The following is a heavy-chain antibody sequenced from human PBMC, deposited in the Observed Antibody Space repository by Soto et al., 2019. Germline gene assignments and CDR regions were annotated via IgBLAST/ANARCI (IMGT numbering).Heavy chain of an antibody. CDR1: GDSISSSHW. J-gene: IGHJ4*02. CDR3: ARQLERGDLPEGFEY. D-gene: IGHD1-1*01. CDR2: IFHSGAT. Sequence: QVQLQESGPGLVEPSGTLSLTCAVSGDSISSSHWWSWVRQPPGKGLEWIWEIFHSGATKYNPSLESRVTMSVDKSNNQLSLKLRSVTAADTAVYYCARQLERGDLPEGFEYWGQGTLATVSS. V-gene: IGHV4-4*02.